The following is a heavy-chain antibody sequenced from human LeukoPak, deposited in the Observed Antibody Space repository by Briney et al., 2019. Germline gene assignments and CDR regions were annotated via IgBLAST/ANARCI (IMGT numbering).Heavy chain of an antibody. CDR1: GYTFTGYY. Sequence: ASVRVSCKASGYTFTGYYMHWVRQAPGQGLEWMSWIDPNNGGTNYAQKFQGRVTMTRDTSISTAYMELSGLRPDDTAVYYCARGRPNYYDSSAYLPNWGQGTLVTVSS. D-gene: IGHD3-22*01. CDR3: ARGRPNYYDSSAYLPN. J-gene: IGHJ4*02. CDR2: IDPNNGGT. V-gene: IGHV1-2*02.